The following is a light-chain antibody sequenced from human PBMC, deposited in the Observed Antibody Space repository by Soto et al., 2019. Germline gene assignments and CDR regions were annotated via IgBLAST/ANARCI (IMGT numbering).Light chain of an antibody. J-gene: IGLJ3*02. CDR1: SSDVGGYKY. CDR2: EVS. Sequence: QSVLTQPASVSGSPGQSITISCSGTSSDVGGYKYVSWYQHHPGKAPKLIIYEVSNRPSRISNRFSGSKSGNTASLTISGLQAEDEADYYCTSYTGTTIREGVFGGGTKLTVL. V-gene: IGLV2-14*01. CDR3: TSYTGTTIREGV.